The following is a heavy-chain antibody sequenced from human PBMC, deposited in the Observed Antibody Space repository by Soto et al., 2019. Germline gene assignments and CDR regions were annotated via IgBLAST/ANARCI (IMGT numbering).Heavy chain of an antibody. CDR2: IYYSGST. Sequence: PSETLSLTCTVSGGSISSSSYYWGWIRQPPGKGLEWIGSIYYSGSTYYNPSLKSRVTISVDTSKNQFSLKLSSVTAADTAVYYCARVEVGSWQSGENDYWGQGTLVTVSS. CDR1: GGSISSSSYY. D-gene: IGHD6-13*01. V-gene: IGHV4-39*01. J-gene: IGHJ4*02. CDR3: ARVEVGSWQSGENDY.